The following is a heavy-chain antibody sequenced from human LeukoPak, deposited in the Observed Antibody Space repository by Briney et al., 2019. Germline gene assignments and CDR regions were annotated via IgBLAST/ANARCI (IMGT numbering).Heavy chain of an antibody. CDR1: GFTFSSYA. Sequence: PGGSLRLSCAASGFTFSSYAMSWVRQAPGKGLGWFTAISGGSGSSTYYADAVKGRFTISRDNSKSTLYLEMNSLRAEDTAVYYCAKGSSSGWPYFFDYWGQGTLVTVSS. V-gene: IGHV3-23*01. D-gene: IGHD6-19*01. CDR2: ISGGSGSST. CDR3: AKGSSSGWPYFFDY. J-gene: IGHJ4*02.